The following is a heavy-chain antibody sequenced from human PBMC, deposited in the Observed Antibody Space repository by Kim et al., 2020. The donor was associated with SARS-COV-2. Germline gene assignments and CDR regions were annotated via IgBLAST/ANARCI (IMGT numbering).Heavy chain of an antibody. CDR2: INHSGST. D-gene: IGHD3-3*01. J-gene: IGHJ4*02. Sequence: SETLSLTCAVYGGSFSGYYWSWIRQPPGKGLEWIGEINHSGSTNYNPSLKSRVTISVDTSKNQFSLKLSSVTAADTAVYYCARGNYDFWSCYYKHRYYFDYWVQGTLVTVSS. CDR3: ARGNYDFWSCYYKHRYYFDY. V-gene: IGHV4-34*01. CDR1: GGSFSGYY.